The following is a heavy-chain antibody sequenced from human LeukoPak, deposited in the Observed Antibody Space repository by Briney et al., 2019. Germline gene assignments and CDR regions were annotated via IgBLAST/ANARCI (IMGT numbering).Heavy chain of an antibody. CDR3: ARRYFDWLLSIDY. J-gene: IGHJ4*02. CDR2: INHSGST. Sequence: SETLSLTCAVYGGSFSGYYWSWIRQPPGKGLEWIGEINHSGSTNYNPSLKSRVTISVDTSKNQFSLKLSSVTAADTAVYYCARRYFDWLLSIDYWGQGILVTVSS. V-gene: IGHV4-34*01. CDR1: GGSFSGYY. D-gene: IGHD3-9*01.